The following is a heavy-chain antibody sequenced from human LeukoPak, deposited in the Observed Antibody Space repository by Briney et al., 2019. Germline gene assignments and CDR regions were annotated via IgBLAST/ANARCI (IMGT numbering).Heavy chain of an antibody. CDR3: GRAIFIGGPYVDY. D-gene: IGHD3-9*01. CDR1: GGSFSGYY. J-gene: IGHJ4*02. V-gene: IGHV4-34*01. Sequence: PSETLSLTCAVYGGSFSGYYWSWIRQPPGKGLEWIGEINHSGSTNYNPSLKSRVTISVDTSKNQFSLKLTSVAAADTAVYSCGRAIFIGGPYVDYGGQGPLVTVPS. CDR2: INHSGST.